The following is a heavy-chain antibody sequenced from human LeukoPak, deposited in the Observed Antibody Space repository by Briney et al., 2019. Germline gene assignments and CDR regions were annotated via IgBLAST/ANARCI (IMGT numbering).Heavy chain of an antibody. Sequence: SVKVSCKASGYTFTSYGISWVRQAPGQGLEWMGGIIPIFGTANYAQKFQGRVTITADESTSTAYMELSSLRSEDTAVYYCASPHVLLWFGELNYWGQGTLVTVSS. J-gene: IGHJ4*02. V-gene: IGHV1-69*13. CDR2: IIPIFGTA. CDR1: GYTFTSYG. CDR3: ASPHVLLWFGELNY. D-gene: IGHD3-10*01.